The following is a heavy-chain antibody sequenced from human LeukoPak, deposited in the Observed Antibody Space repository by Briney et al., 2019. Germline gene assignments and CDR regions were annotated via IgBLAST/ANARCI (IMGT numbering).Heavy chain of an antibody. CDR3: ARVSASPDY. J-gene: IGHJ4*02. V-gene: IGHV4-34*01. CDR2: INHSGST. D-gene: IGHD6-25*01. CDR1: GGSSSGYY. Sequence: SETLSLTCAVYGGSSSGYYWSWIRQPPGKGLEWIGEINHSGSTNYNPSLKSRVTISVDTSKNQFSLKLSSVTAADTAVYYCARVSASPDYWGQGTLVTVSS.